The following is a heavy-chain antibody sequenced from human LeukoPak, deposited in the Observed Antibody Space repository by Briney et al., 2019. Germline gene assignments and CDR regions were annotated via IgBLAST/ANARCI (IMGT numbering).Heavy chain of an antibody. CDR2: INPNSGGT. Sequence: ASVRVSCKASGYTFTGYYMHWVRQAPGQGLEWMGWINPNSGGTNYAQKFQGRVTMTRDTSISTAYMELSRLRSEDTAVYYCARDPLTGYLDYWGQGTLVTVSS. D-gene: IGHD3-9*01. J-gene: IGHJ4*02. V-gene: IGHV1-2*02. CDR3: ARDPLTGYLDY. CDR1: GYTFTGYY.